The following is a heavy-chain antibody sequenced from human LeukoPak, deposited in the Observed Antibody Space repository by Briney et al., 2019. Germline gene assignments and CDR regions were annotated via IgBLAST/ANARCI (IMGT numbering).Heavy chain of an antibody. CDR3: ARNILFAFDI. V-gene: IGHV3-23*01. J-gene: IGHJ3*02. CDR1: GFTFSSYA. D-gene: IGHD2/OR15-2a*01. Sequence: PGGSVRLSCAASGFTFSSYAMSWVRQAPGKGLEWVSTISGSGGSTYYADSVKGRFTISRDNSKNTLYLQVNSLRAEDTAMYYCARNILFAFDIWGQGTMVTVSS. CDR2: ISGSGGST.